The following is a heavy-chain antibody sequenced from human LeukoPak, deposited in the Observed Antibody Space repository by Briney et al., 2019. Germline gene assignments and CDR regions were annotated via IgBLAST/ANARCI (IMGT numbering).Heavy chain of an antibody. CDR3: ARDRDGWFGEYLPLFDY. CDR2: IYHSGST. CDR1: GYSISSGYY. V-gene: IGHV4-38-2*02. J-gene: IGHJ4*02. D-gene: IGHD3-10*01. Sequence: PSETLSLTCTVSGYSISSGYYWGWIRQPPGKGLEWIGSIYHSGSTYYNPSLKSRVTISVDTSKNQFSLKLSSVTAADTAVYYCARDRDGWFGEYLPLFDYWGQGTLVTVTS.